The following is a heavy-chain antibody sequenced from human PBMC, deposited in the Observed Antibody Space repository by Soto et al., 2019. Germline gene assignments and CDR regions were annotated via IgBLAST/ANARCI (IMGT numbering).Heavy chain of an antibody. CDR3: AHRRGRAYGSGSHYYFDY. J-gene: IGHJ4*02. D-gene: IGHD3-10*01. V-gene: IGHV2-5*01. CDR1: GFSLSTSGAG. Sequence: EFRPTLVNPTQTLTLTCTFSGFSLSTSGAGVGWIRRPPGKALEWLALIYWNDDKRYSPSLKSRLTITKDPSKNQVVLTMTNMDPVDTATYYCAHRRGRAYGSGSHYYFDYWGQGTLVTVSS. CDR2: IYWNDDK.